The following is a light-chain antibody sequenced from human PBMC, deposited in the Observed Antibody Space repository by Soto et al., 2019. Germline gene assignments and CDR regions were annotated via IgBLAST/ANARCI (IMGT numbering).Light chain of an antibody. J-gene: IGLJ2*01. CDR3: QVWDSGNDHRI. V-gene: IGLV3-21*02. Sequence: SYGLTQPPSVSVAPGQTARITCVGDNIAIKSVHWYQQRPGQPPVLVLYDDTRRPSGIPERFSGSNSGNAATLTISGVEAGDEADFYCQVWDSGNDHRIFGGGTQLTVL. CDR1: NIAIKS. CDR2: DDT.